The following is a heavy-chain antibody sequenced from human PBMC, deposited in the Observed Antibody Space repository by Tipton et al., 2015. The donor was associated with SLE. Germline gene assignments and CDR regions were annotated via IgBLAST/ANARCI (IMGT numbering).Heavy chain of an antibody. V-gene: IGHV3-48*01. CDR1: GFSFSSYS. CDR2: ISSSSNTV. Sequence: SLRLSCAASGFSFSSYSMNWVRQAPGKGLEWVSYISSSSNTVYYADSVKGRFTISRDNAKNSLYLQMNSLRAEDTAVYYCARDGGNDYIWGTYRTQDFDYWGQGTLVTVSS. J-gene: IGHJ4*02. D-gene: IGHD3-16*02. CDR3: ARDGGNDYIWGTYRTQDFDY.